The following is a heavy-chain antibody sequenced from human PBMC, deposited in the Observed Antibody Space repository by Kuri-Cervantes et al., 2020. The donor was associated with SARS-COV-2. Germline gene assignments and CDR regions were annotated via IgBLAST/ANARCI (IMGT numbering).Heavy chain of an antibody. J-gene: IGHJ6*02. Sequence: GESLKISCAASGFTFSDYYMSWIRQAPGKGLEWVSYISSSSSYTNYADSVKGRFTISRDNAKNSLYLQMNSLRAEDTAVYYCARVWYYYDSSGPPWYYYYGMDVWGQGTTVTVSS. CDR1: GFTFSDYY. CDR2: ISSSSSYT. V-gene: IGHV3-11*05. D-gene: IGHD3-22*01. CDR3: ARVWYYYDSSGPPWYYYYGMDV.